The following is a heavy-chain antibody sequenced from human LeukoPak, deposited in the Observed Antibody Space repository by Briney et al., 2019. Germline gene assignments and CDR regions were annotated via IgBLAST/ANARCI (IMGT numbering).Heavy chain of an antibody. J-gene: IGHJ4*02. D-gene: IGHD6-19*01. Sequence: PGGSLRLSCAASGFTFSSYWMHWVRQAPGKGLVWVSRINSDGSSTSYADSVRGRFSISRDNSKNTLYLQMNSLRAEDTAVYYCAKGKDDSSGWYFFYWGQGTLVTVSS. CDR1: GFTFSSYW. CDR3: AKGKDDSSGWYFFY. V-gene: IGHV3-74*01. CDR2: INSDGSST.